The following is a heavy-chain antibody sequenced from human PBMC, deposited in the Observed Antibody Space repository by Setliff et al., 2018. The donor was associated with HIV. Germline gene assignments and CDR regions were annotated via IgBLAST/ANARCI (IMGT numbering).Heavy chain of an antibody. J-gene: IGHJ4*02. Sequence: GASVKVSCKTSGYTFTNYGISWVRQTPRQGLEWMGWINAHNGNIKYAQKFQGRVTVTTETSTSTGYMELKSLTSDDTAVYYCARAAGYQLLGWGQGTLVTVSS. CDR1: GYTFTNYG. V-gene: IGHV1-18*01. D-gene: IGHD1-1*01. CDR2: INAHNGNI. CDR3: ARAAGYQLLG.